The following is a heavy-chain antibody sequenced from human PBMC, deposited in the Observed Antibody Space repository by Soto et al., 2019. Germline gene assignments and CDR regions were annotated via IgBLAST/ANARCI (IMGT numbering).Heavy chain of an antibody. CDR2: IYHSGST. J-gene: IGHJ4*02. CDR1: GHSISSGFYY. V-gene: IGHV4-38-2*01. Sequence: SETLSLTCAVSGHSISSGFYYWGWIRQPPGKGLEWIGSIYHSGSTYYNPSLKSRVTMSVDTSKNQLSLKLSSVTAADTAVYYCARSGYTYSARFFDKWGQGTRVTVSS. D-gene: IGHD6-13*01. CDR3: ARSGYTYSARFFDK.